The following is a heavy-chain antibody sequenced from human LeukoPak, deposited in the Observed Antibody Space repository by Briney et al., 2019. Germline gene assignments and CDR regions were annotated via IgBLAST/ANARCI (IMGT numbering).Heavy chain of an antibody. CDR3: ARDRETWYFDF. CDR2: IYSGGST. CDR1: GFTVSSNY. V-gene: IGHV3-66*01. J-gene: IGHJ4*02. Sequence: PGGSLRLSCAASGFTVSSNYMSWVRQAPGKGLEWVSVIYSGGSTYYADSVKGRFTISRDNSKNTLYLQMNSLRAEDTAVYYCARDRETWYFDFWGQGTLVTVSS.